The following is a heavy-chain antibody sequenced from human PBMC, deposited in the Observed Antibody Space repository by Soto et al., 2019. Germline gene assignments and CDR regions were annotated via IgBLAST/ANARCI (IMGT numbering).Heavy chain of an antibody. CDR1: GFSFSSYA. CDR2: ISGAGDRT. Sequence: AQLLESGGSLVQPGGSLRLSCAASGFSFSSYAMSWVRQAPGKGLEWVSIISGAGDRTYYADSVKGRFTISRDNSKNTLYLQMNSLRAEDTAVYHCAKAARGPLSSRSSDANHFDSWGQGTLVTVSS. V-gene: IGHV3-23*01. D-gene: IGHD6-13*01. J-gene: IGHJ4*02. CDR3: AKAARGPLSSRSSDANHFDS.